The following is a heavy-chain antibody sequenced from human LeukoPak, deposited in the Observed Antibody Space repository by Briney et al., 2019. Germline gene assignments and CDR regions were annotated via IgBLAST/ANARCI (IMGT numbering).Heavy chain of an antibody. D-gene: IGHD2-2*02. CDR1: GFTFSSYS. J-gene: IGHJ3*02. CDR2: ISSSSSYI. CDR3: ASDIVVVPAAIGSAFDI. Sequence: GGSLRLSCAASGFTFSSYSMNCVRQAPGKGLEWVSSISSSSSYIYYADSVKGRFTISRDNAKNSLYLQMNSLRAEDTAVYYCASDIVVVPAAIGSAFDIWGQGTMVTVSS. V-gene: IGHV3-21*01.